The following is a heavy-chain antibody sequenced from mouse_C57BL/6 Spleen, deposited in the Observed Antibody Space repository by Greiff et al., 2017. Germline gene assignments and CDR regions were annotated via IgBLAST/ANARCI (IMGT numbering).Heavy chain of an antibody. CDR1: GYTFTSYW. Sequence: QVQLQQPGAELVKPGASVKLSCKASGYTFTSYWMHWVKQRPGQGLEWIGMIHPNSGSTNYNEKFKSKATLTVDKSSSTAYMQLSSLTSEDSAVYYCARSYYGSYAMDDWGQGTSVTVSS. CDR3: ARSYYGSYAMDD. J-gene: IGHJ4*01. V-gene: IGHV1-64*01. D-gene: IGHD1-1*01. CDR2: IHPNSGST.